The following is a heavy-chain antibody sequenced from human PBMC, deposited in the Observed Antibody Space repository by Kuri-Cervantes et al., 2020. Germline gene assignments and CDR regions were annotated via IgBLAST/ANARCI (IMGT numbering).Heavy chain of an antibody. CDR2: ISSSSSYI. CDR3: ARDVVGADPDEDIVVVVAAHNWFDP. CDR1: GFTFSSYS. J-gene: IGHJ5*02. D-gene: IGHD2-15*01. Sequence: GESLKISCAASGFTFSSYSMNWVHQAPGKGLEWVSSISSSSSYIYYADSVKGRFTISRDNAKNSLYLQMNSLRAEDTAVYYCARDVVGADPDEDIVVVVAAHNWFDPWGQGTLVTVSS. V-gene: IGHV3-21*01.